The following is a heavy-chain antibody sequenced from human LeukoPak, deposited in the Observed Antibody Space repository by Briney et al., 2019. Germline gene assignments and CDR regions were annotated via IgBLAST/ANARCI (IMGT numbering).Heavy chain of an antibody. V-gene: IGHV1-2*04. CDR3: ARELRPYSSGWYFEFDY. J-gene: IGHJ4*02. CDR1: GYTFTGYY. D-gene: IGHD6-19*01. Sequence: ASVKVSCTASGYTFTGYYMHWVRQAPGQGLEWMGWINPNSGGTNYAQKFQGWVTMTRDTSISTAYMELSRLRSDDTAVYYCARELRPYSSGWYFEFDYWGQGTLVTVSS. CDR2: INPNSGGT.